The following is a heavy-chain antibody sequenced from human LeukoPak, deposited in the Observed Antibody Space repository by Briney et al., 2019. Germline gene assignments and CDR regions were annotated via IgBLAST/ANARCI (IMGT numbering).Heavy chain of an antibody. CDR3: ARGLYCSSTSCQPQYYYYGMDV. Sequence: GGSLRLSCAASGFTFRSYGMHWVRQAPGKGLEWVAVIWYDGSNKYYADSVKGRFTISRDNSKNTLYLQMNSLRAEDTAVYYCARGLYCSSTSCQPQYYYYGMDVWGQGTTVTVSS. J-gene: IGHJ6*02. CDR2: IWYDGSNK. CDR1: GFTFRSYG. V-gene: IGHV3-33*01. D-gene: IGHD2-2*01.